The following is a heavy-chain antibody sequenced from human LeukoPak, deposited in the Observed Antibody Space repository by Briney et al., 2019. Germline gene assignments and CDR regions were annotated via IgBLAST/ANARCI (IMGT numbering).Heavy chain of an antibody. D-gene: IGHD3-3*01. Sequence: SQTPSLTCTVSGGSISSGNYYWSWIRQPPGKGLEWIGYIYYSGSTYYNPSLKSRVTISVDTSKNQFSLKLSSVTAADTAVYYCARVRFQGYYYYYYMDVWGKGTTVTVSS. J-gene: IGHJ6*03. V-gene: IGHV4-30-4*08. CDR1: GGSISSGNYY. CDR3: ARVRFQGYYYYYYMDV. CDR2: IYYSGST.